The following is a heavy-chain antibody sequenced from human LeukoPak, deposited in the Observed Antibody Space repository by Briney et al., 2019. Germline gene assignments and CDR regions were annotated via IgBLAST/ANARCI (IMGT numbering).Heavy chain of an antibody. Sequence: SETLSLTCTVSGGSISSDNYYWGWIRQSPGKGLEWSGDIYYSGITYYNPPLKSRVPLPVDTSKDRFALKVSSMTAADTGVYFCAREELEMVNFDYWGQGILVTVSS. V-gene: IGHV4-39*06. D-gene: IGHD5-24*01. CDR2: IYYSGIT. CDR1: GGSISSDNYY. J-gene: IGHJ4*02. CDR3: AREELEMVNFDY.